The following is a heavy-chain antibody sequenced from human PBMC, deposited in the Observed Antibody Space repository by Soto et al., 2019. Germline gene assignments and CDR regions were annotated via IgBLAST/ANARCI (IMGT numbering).Heavy chain of an antibody. CDR1: GGSISSYY. J-gene: IGHJ4*02. CDR3: ARLGGYYQAFDS. V-gene: IGHV4-59*08. Sequence: SETLSLTCTVSGGSISSYYWSWIRQPPWKGLEWIGYIYYSGSTNYNPSLKSRVTISLDTSKNQFSLKLSSVTAADTAVYYCARLGGYYQAFDSWGQGTLVTVSS. CDR2: IYYSGST. D-gene: IGHD3-22*01.